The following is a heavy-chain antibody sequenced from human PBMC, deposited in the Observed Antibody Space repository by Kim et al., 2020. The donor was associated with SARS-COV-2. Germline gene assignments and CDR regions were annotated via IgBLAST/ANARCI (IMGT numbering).Heavy chain of an antibody. J-gene: IGHJ4*02. CDR3: ARDRVGATVAY. Sequence: PTYAQGFTGRFVFSLDTSVSTAYLQISRLKAEDTAVYYCARDRVGATVAYWGQGTLVTVSS. D-gene: IGHD1-26*01. V-gene: IGHV7-4-1*02. CDR2: P.